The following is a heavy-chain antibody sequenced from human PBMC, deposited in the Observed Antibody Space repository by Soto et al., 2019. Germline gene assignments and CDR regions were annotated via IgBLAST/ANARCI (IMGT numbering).Heavy chain of an antibody. CDR1: GYSFTTYG. CDR3: AREGPATYYYYGMDV. J-gene: IGHJ6*02. CDR2: ISGYNGNT. V-gene: IGHV1-18*01. Sequence: QVQLVQSRGEVKKPGASVKVSCKTSGYSFTTYGISWVRQAPGQGLEWMGWISGYNGNTNYAQKLKGRLTMTTDTSTSTAYMELTSLTSDDTAVYYCAREGPATYYYYGMDVWGQGSTVTVSS.